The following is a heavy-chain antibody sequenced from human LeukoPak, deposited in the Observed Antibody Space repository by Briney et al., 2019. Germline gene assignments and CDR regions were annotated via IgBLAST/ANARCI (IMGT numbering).Heavy chain of an antibody. CDR1: GYTFTDFG. CDR3: ARKRAAAQPLDY. V-gene: IGHV1-18*01. D-gene: IGHD6-13*01. J-gene: IGHJ4*02. CDR2: SSAYNGNT. Sequence: ASVKVSCKASGYTFTDFGISWVRQAPGQGLEWMGWSSAYNGNTNYAQKLQGRVTMTTDTSTSTAYMELRSLRSDDTAVYYCARKRAAAQPLDYWGQGTLVTVSS.